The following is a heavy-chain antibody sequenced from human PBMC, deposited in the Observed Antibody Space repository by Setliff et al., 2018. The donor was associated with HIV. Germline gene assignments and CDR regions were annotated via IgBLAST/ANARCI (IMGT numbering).Heavy chain of an antibody. CDR3: ARHPIYCVDCYSSGGMGPADY. J-gene: IGHJ4*02. D-gene: IGHD2-21*02. CDR1: GGSISSYY. Sequence: SETLSLTCTVSGGSISSYYWSWIRQPPGKGLEWIGYIFTSGSTNYNPSLKSRVTIPVDTSNNQLSLKLSSVTAADTAIYYCARHPIYCVDCYSSGGMGPADYWGQGTLVTVSS. V-gene: IGHV4-4*09. CDR2: IFTSGST.